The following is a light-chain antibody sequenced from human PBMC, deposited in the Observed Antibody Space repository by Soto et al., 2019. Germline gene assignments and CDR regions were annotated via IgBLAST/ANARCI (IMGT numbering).Light chain of an antibody. Sequence: DILLTQSPDPLAVSLGERATINCKSSQTVLFASNNKNYLAWYQQKPGQAPKLLIYWASARESGVPDRFSGSGSETDFNFTITSLQAEDVAVYYCQQYYTIPITFGGGTKVDIK. CDR3: QQYYTIPIT. J-gene: IGKJ4*01. CDR1: QTVLFASNNKNY. CDR2: WAS. V-gene: IGKV4-1*01.